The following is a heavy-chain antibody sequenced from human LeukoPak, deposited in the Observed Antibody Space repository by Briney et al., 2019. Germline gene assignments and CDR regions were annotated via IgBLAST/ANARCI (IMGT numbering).Heavy chain of an antibody. CDR2: MNPNSGNT. D-gene: IGHD1-20*01. V-gene: IGHV1-8*03. J-gene: IGHJ6*03. CDR3: ARETYNWNDGHYMDV. Sequence: GASVKVSCKASGYTFTSYDINWVRQATGQGLEWMGWMNPNSGNTGYAQKFQGRVTITRNTSISTAYMELSSLRSEDTAVYYCARETYNWNDGHYMDVWGKGTTVTVSS. CDR1: GYTFTSYD.